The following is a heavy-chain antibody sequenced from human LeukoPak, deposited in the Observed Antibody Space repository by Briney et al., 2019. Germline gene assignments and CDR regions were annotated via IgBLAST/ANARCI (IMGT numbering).Heavy chain of an antibody. Sequence: SETLSLTCTVSGYSISSGDYWGWIRQPPGKGLEWIGSIYHSGRTYYNPSLKSRVTISVDTSKNQVSLILTSVTAADTAVYYCAKSNGYGLVDIWGQGTMVTVSS. CDR2: IYHSGRT. CDR3: AKSNGYGLVDI. D-gene: IGHD3-10*01. V-gene: IGHV4-38-2*02. CDR1: GYSISSGDY. J-gene: IGHJ3*02.